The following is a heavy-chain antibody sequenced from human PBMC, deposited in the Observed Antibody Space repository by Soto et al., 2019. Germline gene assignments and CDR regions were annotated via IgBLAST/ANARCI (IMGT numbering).Heavy chain of an antibody. J-gene: IGHJ4*02. CDR2: IYHSGST. Sequence: SETLSLTCAVSGGSISIGGYSWSWIRQPPGKGLEWIGYIYHSGSTYYNPSLKSRVTISVDRSKNQFSLKLSSVTAADTAVYYCASYYGSGSFLDYWGQGTLVTVSS. CDR3: ASYYGSGSFLDY. D-gene: IGHD3-10*01. CDR1: GGSISIGGYS. V-gene: IGHV4-30-2*01.